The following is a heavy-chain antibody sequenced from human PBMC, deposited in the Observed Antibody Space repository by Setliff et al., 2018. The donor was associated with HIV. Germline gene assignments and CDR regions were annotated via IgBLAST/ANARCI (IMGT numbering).Heavy chain of an antibody. V-gene: IGHV4-59*08. Sequence: NPSETLSLTCTVSGGSISSYYWSWIRQPPGKRLEWIGYIYHSGSTNYNPSLESRVTISVDTSKNQFSLRLSSVTAADTAVYYCARAPYYDYRGLAVYYFDYWGQGTLVTVSS. CDR3: ARAPYYDYRGLAVYYFDY. CDR1: GGSISSYY. J-gene: IGHJ4*02. CDR2: IYHSGST. D-gene: IGHD3-22*01.